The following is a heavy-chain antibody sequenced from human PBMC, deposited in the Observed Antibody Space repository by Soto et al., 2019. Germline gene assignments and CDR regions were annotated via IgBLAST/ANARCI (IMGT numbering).Heavy chain of an antibody. CDR2: ISASGDGT. CDR3: AKFDGFLWFELDS. D-gene: IGHD3-10*01. Sequence: EVQLLESGGGLVQPGGSLRLSCAASGFTFSSFAMSWVRQAPGKGLEWVSAISASGDGTYYADSVKGRFTISRDNSKSTLYLQMSSLRAADTAVYYCAKFDGFLWFELDSWGQGTLVTVSS. V-gene: IGHV3-23*01. CDR1: GFTFSSFA. J-gene: IGHJ4*02.